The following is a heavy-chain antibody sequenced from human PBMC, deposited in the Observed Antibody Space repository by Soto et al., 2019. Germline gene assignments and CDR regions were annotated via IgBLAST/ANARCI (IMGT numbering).Heavy chain of an antibody. V-gene: IGHV3-48*02. J-gene: IGHJ4*02. CDR2: ISSASYTT. Sequence: PGGSLRLSCAASGFTFTSYSMNWVRQAPGKGLEWISYISSASYTTYYADSVKGRFTISRDNAKNSLYLQMNSLRDEDTAVYYYSRSLGANGHPFDYWGQRTQVTV. CDR3: SRSLGANGHPFDY. D-gene: IGHD2-8*01. CDR1: GFTFTSYS.